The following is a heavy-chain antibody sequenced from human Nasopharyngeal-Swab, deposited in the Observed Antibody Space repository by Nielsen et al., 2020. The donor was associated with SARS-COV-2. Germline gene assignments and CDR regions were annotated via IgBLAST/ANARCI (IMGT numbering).Heavy chain of an antibody. V-gene: IGHV3-21*01. CDR2: ISSNSSYI. Sequence: GGSLRLSCAASGFTFSSYSMNWVRQAPGKGLEGVSSISSNSSYIYYADSVKGRFTISRDNAKNSLYLQMNSLRAEDTAVYYCATEGPHIAKYYYYYMDVWGKGTTVTVSS. CDR1: GFTFSSYS. J-gene: IGHJ6*03. D-gene: IGHD5-18*01. CDR3: ATEGPHIAKYYYYYMDV.